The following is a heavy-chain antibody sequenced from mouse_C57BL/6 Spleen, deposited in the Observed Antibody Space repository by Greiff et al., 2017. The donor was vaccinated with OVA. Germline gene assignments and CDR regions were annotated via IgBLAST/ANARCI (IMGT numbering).Heavy chain of an antibody. V-gene: IGHV1-72*01. D-gene: IGHD1-1*01. CDR1: GYTFTSYW. CDR2: IDPNSGGT. Sequence: QVQLKQPGAELVKPGASVKLSCKASGYTFTSYWMHWVKQRPGRGLEWIGRIDPNSGGTKYNEKFKSKATLTVDKPSSTAYMQLSSLTSEDSAVYYCARAYGSSYYYAMDYWGQGTSVTVSS. CDR3: ARAYGSSYYYAMDY. J-gene: IGHJ4*01.